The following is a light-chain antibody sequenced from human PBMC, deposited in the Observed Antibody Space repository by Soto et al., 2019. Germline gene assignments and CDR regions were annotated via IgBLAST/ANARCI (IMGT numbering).Light chain of an antibody. J-gene: IGKJ2*01. CDR1: QSVSSIY. CDR3: QQYGSSPPYT. V-gene: IGKV3-20*01. CDR2: GAS. Sequence: EIVLTQSPGTLSLSPGERATLSCRASQSVSSIYLAWYQQKPGQAPRLLIYGASSRATGIPDRFSGSVSGKYFTITISRLEPEDFAVYYCQQYGSSPPYTFGQGTKLDIK.